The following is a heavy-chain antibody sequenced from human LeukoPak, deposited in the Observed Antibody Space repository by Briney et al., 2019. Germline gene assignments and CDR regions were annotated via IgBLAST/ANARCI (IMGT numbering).Heavy chain of an antibody. Sequence: ASVKVSCKTSGYTFTGYYMHWVRQAPGQGLEWMGWINPNSGGTNYAQKFQGWVTMTRDTSISTAYMELSRLRSDDTAVYYCARGSIVVVPAATGMDVWGQGTTVTVSS. CDR2: INPNSGGT. CDR3: ARGSIVVVPAATGMDV. J-gene: IGHJ6*02. D-gene: IGHD2-2*01. V-gene: IGHV1-2*04. CDR1: GYTFTGYY.